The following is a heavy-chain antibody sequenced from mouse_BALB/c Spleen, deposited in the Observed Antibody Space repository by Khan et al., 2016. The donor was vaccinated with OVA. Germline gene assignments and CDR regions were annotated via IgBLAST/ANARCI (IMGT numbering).Heavy chain of an antibody. Sequence: EVKLEESGGGLVKPGGSLKLSCAASGFTFSSYTMSWVRQTPEKRLEWVATISSRGTYTYYPDSVKGRFTISRDNAKNTLYLQMSSLKSEDTAMYYCTRADGSYSWFAYWGQGTLVTVSA. D-gene: IGHD2-3*01. CDR3: TRADGSYSWFAY. V-gene: IGHV5-6-4*01. CDR2: ISSRGTYT. J-gene: IGHJ3*01. CDR1: GFTFSSYT.